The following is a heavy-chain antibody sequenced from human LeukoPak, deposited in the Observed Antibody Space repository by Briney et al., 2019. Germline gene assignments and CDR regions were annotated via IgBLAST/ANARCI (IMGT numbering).Heavy chain of an antibody. Sequence: ASVKVSCKASGYTFTGYYMHWVRQAPGQGLEWMGWINPNSGGTNYAQKLQGRVTMKRDTSISTAYMELRRLRSDDTAVYYCARDWCSGGSCYGWFDPWGQGTLVTVSS. J-gene: IGHJ5*02. CDR2: INPNSGGT. CDR3: ARDWCSGGSCYGWFDP. CDR1: GYTFTGYY. D-gene: IGHD2-15*01. V-gene: IGHV1-2*02.